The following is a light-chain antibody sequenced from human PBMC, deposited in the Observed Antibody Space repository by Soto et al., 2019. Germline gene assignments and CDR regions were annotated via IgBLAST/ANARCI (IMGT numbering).Light chain of an antibody. CDR1: QSVSSN. Sequence: ETVMTQSPATLSVSPGERATLSCRASQSVSSNLAWYQQKPGQAPKLLIYRASTRATDIPARFSGSGSGTDFTLTISRLEPEDFAVYYCQQYHSSPLTFGQGTKVDI. CDR2: RAS. V-gene: IGKV3-15*01. J-gene: IGKJ1*01. CDR3: QQYHSSPLT.